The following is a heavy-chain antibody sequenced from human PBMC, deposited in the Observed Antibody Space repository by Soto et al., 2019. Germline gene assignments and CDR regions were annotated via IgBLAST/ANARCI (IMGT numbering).Heavy chain of an antibody. CDR1: GVTFSNAC. V-gene: IGHV3-15*01. Sequence: PGGSLRLTCAASGVTFSNACMSWVRQAPGKGLEWVGRINSKTDGGKKDYAAPVRGRFTISRDDSKNTLYLHMNSLKTEDTAVYYCSTTLRIAILEVFSPGGFDLWGQGTMVTVSS. CDR3: STTLRIAILEVFSPGGFDL. CDR2: INSKTDGGKK. J-gene: IGHJ3*01. D-gene: IGHD2-21*01.